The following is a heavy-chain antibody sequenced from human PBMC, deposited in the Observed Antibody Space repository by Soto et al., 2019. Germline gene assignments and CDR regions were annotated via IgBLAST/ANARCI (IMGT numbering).Heavy chain of an antibody. CDR2: IIPIFGTA. J-gene: IGHJ5*02. CDR1: GCTFSSYA. CDR3: ARDLSSVVVVPAAIAEHTNWFDP. D-gene: IGHD2-2*01. Sequence: SVKVSCKASGCTFSSYAISCVRQAPGQVLEWMGGIIPIFGTANYAQKFQGRVTITADKSTSTAYMELSSLRSEDTAVYYCARDLSSVVVVPAAIAEHTNWFDPWGQGTLVTVSS. V-gene: IGHV1-69*06.